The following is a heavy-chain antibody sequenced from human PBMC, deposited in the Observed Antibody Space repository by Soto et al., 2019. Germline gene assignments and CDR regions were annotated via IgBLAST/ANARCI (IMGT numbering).Heavy chain of an antibody. CDR2: IVVGSGNT. CDR1: GYTFTSSA. CDR3: AARSADV. Sequence: GASVKVSCKASGYTFTSSAVQWVRQARGQRLEWIGWIVVGSGNTKYAQQSQDRVTITRDMSTSTAYMELSSLRSEDTAVYYCAARSADVWGQGTTVTVSS. V-gene: IGHV1-58*01. J-gene: IGHJ6*02.